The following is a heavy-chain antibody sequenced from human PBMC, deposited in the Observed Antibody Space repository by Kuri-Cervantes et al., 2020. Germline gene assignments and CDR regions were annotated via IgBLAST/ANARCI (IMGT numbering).Heavy chain of an antibody. Sequence: SETLSLTCTVSGGSISSGGYYWSWIRQHPGKGLEWIGYIYYSGSTYYNPSLNSRVTISVDTSKNQFSLKLSSVTAADTAVYYCARDLAYDSSGYYFDIWGQGTMVTVSS. CDR3: ARDLAYDSSGYYFDI. D-gene: IGHD3-22*01. J-gene: IGHJ3*02. CDR2: IYYSGST. CDR1: GGSISSGGYY. V-gene: IGHV4-31*03.